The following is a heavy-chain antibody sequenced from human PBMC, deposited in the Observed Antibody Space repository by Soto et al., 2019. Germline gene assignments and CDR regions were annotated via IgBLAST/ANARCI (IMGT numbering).Heavy chain of an antibody. V-gene: IGHV3-30-3*01. CDR1: GFTFSSYA. CDR3: ARGTSSKTGSDYSPSGMDV. Sequence: GGSLRLSCAASGFTFSSYAIYWVRQAPGKGLEWVAVISYDGSNKYYADSVKGRFTISRENSKNTLFLQMNSLRAEDTAVYYCARGTSSKTGSDYSPSGMDVWGQGTTVTVSS. J-gene: IGHJ6*02. CDR2: ISYDGSNK. D-gene: IGHD3-10*01.